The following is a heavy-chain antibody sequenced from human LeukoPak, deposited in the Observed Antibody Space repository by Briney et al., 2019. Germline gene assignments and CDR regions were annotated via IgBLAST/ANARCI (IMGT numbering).Heavy chain of an antibody. CDR3: ARELGYCSGGSCYGLLDY. CDR2: IYTSGST. J-gene: IGHJ4*02. V-gene: IGHV4-4*07. Sequence: PETLSLTCTVSGGSISSYYWSWIRRPAGKGLEWIGRIYTSGSTNYNPSLKSRVTMSVDTSKNQFSLKLSSVTAADTAVYYCARELGYCSGGSCYGLLDYWGQGTLVTVSS. D-gene: IGHD2-15*01. CDR1: GGSISSYY.